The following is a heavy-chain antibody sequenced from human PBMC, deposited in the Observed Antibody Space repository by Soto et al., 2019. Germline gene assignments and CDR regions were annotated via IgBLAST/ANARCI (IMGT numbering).Heavy chain of an antibody. CDR1: GFSFSRKA. J-gene: IGHJ6*02. CDR2: ISSGGNT. V-gene: IGHV3-23*01. Sequence: QLLESGGGLVQPGGSLRLSCEASGFSFSRKAMSWVRQAPGKGLEWVSSISSGGNTYYADSVKGRFTISRDNSKNTQSLQMTSLGAEDTAVYYCAKLGYCTGGTCYLDYYYGVDVWGQGTTVTVS. CDR3: AKLGYCTGGTCYLDYYYGVDV. D-gene: IGHD2-15*01.